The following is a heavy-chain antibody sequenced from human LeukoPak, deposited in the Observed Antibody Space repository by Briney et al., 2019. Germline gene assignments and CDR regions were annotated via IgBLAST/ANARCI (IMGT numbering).Heavy chain of an antibody. D-gene: IGHD4-11*01. J-gene: IGHJ4*02. V-gene: IGHV4-34*01. CDR2: INHSGST. CDR1: GGSFSGYY. CDR3: ARGLNDSKAFDY. Sequence: SETLSLTCAAYGGSFSGYYWSWIRQPPGKGLEWIGEINHSGSTNYNPSLKSRVTISVDTSKNQFSLKLSSVTAADTAVYYCARGLNDSKAFDYWGQGTLVTVSS.